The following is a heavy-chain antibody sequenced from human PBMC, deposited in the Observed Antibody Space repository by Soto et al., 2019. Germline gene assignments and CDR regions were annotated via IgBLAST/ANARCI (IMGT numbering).Heavy chain of an antibody. J-gene: IGHJ6*02. CDR1: GFPFSMFA. CDR2: ISGSIDRV. CDR3: AKSPSRAPYGMDV. Sequence: AGSLTLTCAASGFPFSMFAMIWVRQAPGKGLEWVSSISGSIDRVYYADSVKGRFTISRDNSKMTVYLEMSSLRVEATAVYYCAKSPSRAPYGMDVWGQGTTVTVSS. D-gene: IGHD6-6*01. V-gene: IGHV3-23*01.